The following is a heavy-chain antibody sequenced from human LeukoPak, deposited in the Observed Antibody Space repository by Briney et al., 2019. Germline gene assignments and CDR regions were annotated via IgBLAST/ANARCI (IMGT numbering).Heavy chain of an antibody. CDR3: AKDPRIAVALYYFDY. Sequence: GGSLGLSCAASGFTFSDYYMSWIRQAPGKGLEWVSYISSSSYTNYADSVKGRFTISRDNSKNTLYLQMNSLRAEDTAVYYCAKDPRIAVALYYFDYWGQGTLVTVSS. J-gene: IGHJ4*02. CDR1: GFTFSDYY. V-gene: IGHV3-11*05. CDR2: ISSSSYT. D-gene: IGHD6-19*01.